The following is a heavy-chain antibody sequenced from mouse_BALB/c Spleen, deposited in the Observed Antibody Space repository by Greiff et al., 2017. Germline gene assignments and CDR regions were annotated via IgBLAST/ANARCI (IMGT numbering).Heavy chain of an antibody. CDR3: ARMGGNPWFAY. Sequence: DVKLVESGGDLVKPGGSLKLSCAASGFTFSSYGMSWVRQTPDKRLEWVATISSGGSYTYYPDSVKGRFTISRDNAKNTLYLQMSSLKSEDTAMYYCARMGGNPWFAYWGQGTLVTVSA. CDR1: GFTFSSYG. J-gene: IGHJ3*01. V-gene: IGHV5-6*02. CDR2: ISSGGSYT. D-gene: IGHD1-1*02.